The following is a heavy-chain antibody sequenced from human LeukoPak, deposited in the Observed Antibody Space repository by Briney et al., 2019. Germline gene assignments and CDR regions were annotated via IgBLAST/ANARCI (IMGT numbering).Heavy chain of an antibody. CDR1: GYTFTDYY. J-gene: IGHJ4*02. CDR3: ARAVTTGFYFDY. CDR2: INPNSGDT. V-gene: IGHV1-2*02. Sequence: ASVKVSCKASGYTFTDYYIHWVRQAPGQGLEWMGWINPNSGDTKFAQKFQGKVTMTSDTSINTAHMELSRLTSDDTAVYYCARAVTTGFYFDYWGQGTLVTVSS. D-gene: IGHD4-17*01.